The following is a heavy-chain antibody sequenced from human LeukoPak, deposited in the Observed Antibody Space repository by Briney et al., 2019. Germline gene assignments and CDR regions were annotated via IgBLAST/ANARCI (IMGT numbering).Heavy chain of an antibody. CDR1: GFTFSSYA. J-gene: IGHJ4*02. Sequence: GGSLRLSCAASGFTFSSYAMSWVRQAPGKGLEWVSAISGSGGSTYYADSVKGRFTISRDNSKNTLYLQMNSLRAEDTAVYYCANSVGYCSGGSCYKPEIDYWGQGTLVTVSS. D-gene: IGHD2-15*01. V-gene: IGHV3-23*01. CDR3: ANSVGYCSGGSCYKPEIDY. CDR2: ISGSGGST.